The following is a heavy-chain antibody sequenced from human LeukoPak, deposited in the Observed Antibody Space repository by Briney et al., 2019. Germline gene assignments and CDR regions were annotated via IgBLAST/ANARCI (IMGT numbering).Heavy chain of an antibody. CDR1: GGSISSGGFY. CDR2: IYYSGST. J-gene: IGHJ3*02. V-gene: IGHV4-31*03. D-gene: IGHD7-27*01. Sequence: PSETLSLTCTVSGGSISSGGFYWSWIRQHPGKGLEWIGYIYYSGSTYYNPSLKSRVTISVDTSKNQFSLKLSSVTAADTAVYYCGGGQHWGAFDIWGQGTMVTVSS. CDR3: GGGQHWGAFDI.